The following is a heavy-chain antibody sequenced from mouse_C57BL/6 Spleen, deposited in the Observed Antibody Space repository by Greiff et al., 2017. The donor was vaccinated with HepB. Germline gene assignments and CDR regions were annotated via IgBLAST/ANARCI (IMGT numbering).Heavy chain of an antibody. CDR2: INPSSGYT. D-gene: IGHD1-1*01. V-gene: IGHV1-4*01. CDR1: GYTFTSYT. J-gene: IGHJ2*01. Sequence: VQLQESGAELARPGASVKMSCKASGYTFTSYTMHWVKQRPGQGLEWIGYINPSSGYTKYNQKFKDKATLTADKSSSTAYMQLSSLTSEDSAVYYCARVFTTVVFDYWGQGTTLTVSS. CDR3: ARVFTTVVFDY.